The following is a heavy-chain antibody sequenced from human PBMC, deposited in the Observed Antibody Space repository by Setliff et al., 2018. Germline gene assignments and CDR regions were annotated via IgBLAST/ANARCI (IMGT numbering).Heavy chain of an antibody. V-gene: IGHV3-20*04. D-gene: IGHD4-17*01. Sequence: SGGSLRLSCAASGFTFDDYGMAWVRQAPGKELEWVSGINWSGAGTGYADSVKGRFTISRDNSKNTLYLQMNGLRAEDSALYYCAKDPNGDFFGAFDTWGQGALVTVSS. CDR3: AKDPNGDFFGAFDT. J-gene: IGHJ5*02. CDR2: INWSGAGT. CDR1: GFTFDDYG.